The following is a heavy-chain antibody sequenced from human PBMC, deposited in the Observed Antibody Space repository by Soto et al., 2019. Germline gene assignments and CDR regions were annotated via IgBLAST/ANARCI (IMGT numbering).Heavy chain of an antibody. V-gene: IGHV4-31*03. D-gene: IGHD2-2*02. Sequence: QVQLQESGPGLVKPSQTLSLTCTVSGGSISSGGYYWSWIRQQPGKGLEWIGYIYYSGSTYYNPSLKRRVTISVDTSKNQFSLKLSSVTAADTAVYYCARAPGYCSSTSCYTWANWFDPWGQGTLVPVSS. CDR1: GGSISSGGYY. CDR3: ARAPGYCSSTSCYTWANWFDP. CDR2: IYYSGST. J-gene: IGHJ5*02.